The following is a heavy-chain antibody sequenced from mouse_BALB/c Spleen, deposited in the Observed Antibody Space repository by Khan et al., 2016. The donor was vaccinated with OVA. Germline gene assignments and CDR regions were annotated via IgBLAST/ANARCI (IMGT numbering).Heavy chain of an antibody. CDR2: IDPFNGVT. CDR3: ASHGYVAWFAY. D-gene: IGHD2-2*01. CDR1: GYSFTTYY. Sequence: VRLQQSGPELMRPGASVKISCKASGYSFTTYYIHWVKQSHGKSLEWIGYIDPFNGVTSYNQKFKGKATLTVDKSSSTAYMHLSSLTSEDSAVYYCASHGYVAWFAYWGQGTLVTVSA. J-gene: IGHJ3*01. V-gene: IGHV1-31*01.